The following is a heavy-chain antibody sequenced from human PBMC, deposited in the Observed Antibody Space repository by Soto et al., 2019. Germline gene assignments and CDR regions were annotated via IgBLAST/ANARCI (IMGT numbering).Heavy chain of an antibody. Sequence: SVKVSCKASGYTFTSYGISWVRQAPGQGLEWMGWISAYNGNTNYAQKLQGRVTMTTDTSTSTAYMELRSLRSDDTAVYYCARDRCSSTSCYPNWFDPWGQGTLVKVS. CDR3: ARDRCSSTSCYPNWFDP. J-gene: IGHJ5*02. CDR2: ISAYNGNT. V-gene: IGHV1-18*01. CDR1: GYTFTSYG. D-gene: IGHD2-2*01.